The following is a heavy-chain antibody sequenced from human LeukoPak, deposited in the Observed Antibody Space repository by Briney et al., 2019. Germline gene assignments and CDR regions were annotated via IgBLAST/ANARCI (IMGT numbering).Heavy chain of an antibody. CDR3: AKGSGYYDY. CDR2: ISWNSGSI. V-gene: IGHV3-9*01. CDR1: GFTFDDYA. J-gene: IGHJ4*02. D-gene: IGHD3-3*01. Sequence: GGSLRLSCAASGFTFDDYAMHWVRQALGKGLEWVSGISWNSGSIGYADSVKGRFTISRDNAKNSLYLQMNSLRAEDTALYYCAKGSGYYDYWGQGTLVTVSS.